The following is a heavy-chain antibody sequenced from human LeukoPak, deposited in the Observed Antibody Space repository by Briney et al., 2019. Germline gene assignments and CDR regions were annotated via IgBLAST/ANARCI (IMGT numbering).Heavy chain of an antibody. V-gene: IGHV3-74*01. CDR3: ARDRGYCSGGSCYSEPMDV. Sequence: GGSLRLSCAASGFTFSSYWMHWVRQAPGKGLVWVSRINSDGSSTSYADSVKGRFTISRDNAKNTLYLQMNSLRAKDTTVYYCARDRGYCSGGSCYSEPMDVWGQGTTVTVSS. D-gene: IGHD2-15*01. CDR1: GFTFSSYW. J-gene: IGHJ6*02. CDR2: INSDGSST.